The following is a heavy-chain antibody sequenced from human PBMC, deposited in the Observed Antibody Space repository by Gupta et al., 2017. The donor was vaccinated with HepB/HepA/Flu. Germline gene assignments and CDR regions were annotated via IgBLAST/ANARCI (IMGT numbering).Heavy chain of an antibody. CDR2: ISHDGTT. J-gene: IGHJ4*02. CDR1: GGSISNSNYY. V-gene: IGHV4-39*01. Sequence: QLQLQESGPGLVKPSETLSLTCSVSGGSISNSNYYWDWIRQPPGKVLEWLGSISHDGTTDYNPSLKSRVTISADTSKNQVSLKVTSVSAADTAGYYCARRETFDSFDSWGQGILVTVSS. CDR3: ARRETFDSFDS.